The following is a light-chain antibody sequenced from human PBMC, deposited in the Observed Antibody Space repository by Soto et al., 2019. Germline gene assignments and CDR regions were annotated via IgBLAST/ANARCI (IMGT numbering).Light chain of an antibody. CDR2: GAF. CDR3: QQRNIWPPVT. CDR1: QSLSSTY. V-gene: IGKV3-11*01. Sequence: EIMMTQSPATVSVSPGERATLTCRASQSLSSTYLAWYRQKPGQAPRLLIYGAFNRATGIPARFSGSGSGTDFTLTISSLEPEDSAIYYCQQRNIWPPVTFGQGTRLE. J-gene: IGKJ5*01.